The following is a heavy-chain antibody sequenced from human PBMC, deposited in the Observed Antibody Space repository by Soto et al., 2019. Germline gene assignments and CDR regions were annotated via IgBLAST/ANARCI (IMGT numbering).Heavy chain of an antibody. D-gene: IGHD2-15*01. CDR2: IIPIFGTA. V-gene: IGHV1-69*13. Sequence: SVKVSCKASGGTFSSYAISWVRQAPGQGLEWMGGIIPIFGTANYAQKFQGRVTITADESTSTAYMELSSLRSEDTAVYYCARTMVVAATDYYYYYGMDVWGQGTTVTVSS. CDR1: GGTFSSYA. J-gene: IGHJ6*02. CDR3: ARTMVVAATDYYYYYGMDV.